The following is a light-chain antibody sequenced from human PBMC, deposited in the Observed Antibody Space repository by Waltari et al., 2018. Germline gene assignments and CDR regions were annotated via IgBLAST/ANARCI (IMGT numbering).Light chain of an antibody. CDR3: QPRFSTLWT. CDR2: AAS. CDR1: QSISSS. Sequence: DIQTTQSPSSLSASVGDRVTITCRASQSISSSLNSYQQKPGTAPKLLISAASSLQSGVPSRFSGGGSGTDFTLTISRLQPEEFATYYCQPRFSTLWTFGQGTKVEI. J-gene: IGKJ2*02. V-gene: IGKV1-39*01.